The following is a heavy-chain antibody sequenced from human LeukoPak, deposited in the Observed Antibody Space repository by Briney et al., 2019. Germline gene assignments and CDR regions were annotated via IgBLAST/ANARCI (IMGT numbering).Heavy chain of an antibody. Sequence: PGGSLRLSCAASGFTFSSYGMHWVRQAPGKGLEWVAVIWYDGSNKYYADSVKGRFTISRDNSKNTLYLQMNSLRAEDTALYYCAKDVVDYGDYVFDYWGQGTLVTVSS. V-gene: IGHV3-33*06. CDR3: AKDVVDYGDYVFDY. CDR2: IWYDGSNK. CDR1: GFTFSSYG. D-gene: IGHD4-17*01. J-gene: IGHJ4*02.